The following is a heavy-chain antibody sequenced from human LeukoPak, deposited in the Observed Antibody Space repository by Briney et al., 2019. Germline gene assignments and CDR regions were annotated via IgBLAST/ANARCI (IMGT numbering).Heavy chain of an antibody. CDR1: GVSVSTSDYY. Sequence: SETLSLTCTVSGVSVSTSDYYWGWLRQSPVKGLEWIGDVFYTGKTNYNPSLRGRATISIDTSKNQFSLKLTYVTAADSAVYYCARVFDSWGQGTLVTVSS. CDR2: VFYTGKT. V-gene: IGHV4-39*07. J-gene: IGHJ4*02. CDR3: ARVFDS.